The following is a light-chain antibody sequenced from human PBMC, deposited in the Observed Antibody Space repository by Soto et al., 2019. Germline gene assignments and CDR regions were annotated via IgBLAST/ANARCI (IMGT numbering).Light chain of an antibody. CDR2: WAS. CDR1: RSVSNY. V-gene: IGKV3D-11*02. Sequence: EIVLTQSPATLSLSPGESATLSXRASRSVSNYVAWYQQKPGQAPRLXRDWASNRATGSPDMFSGSGAGTDFTLTISSLQPEDFATYYCLQDYNYPWTFGQGTKVDIK. CDR3: LQDYNYPWT. J-gene: IGKJ1*01.